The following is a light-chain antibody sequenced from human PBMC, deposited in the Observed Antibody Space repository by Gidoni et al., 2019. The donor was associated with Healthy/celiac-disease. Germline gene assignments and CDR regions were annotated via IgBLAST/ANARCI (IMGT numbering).Light chain of an antibody. CDR2: LGS. CDR1: QSLLHSNGYNY. CDR3: MQALQTPYT. J-gene: IGKJ2*01. V-gene: IGKV2-28*01. Sequence: DIVMTQYPLSLPVTPGEPASISCRSSQSLLHSNGYNYLDWYLQKPGQSPQLLIYLGSNRASGVPDRFSGSGSGTDFTLKISRVEAEDVGVYYCMQALQTPYTFXQXTKLEIK.